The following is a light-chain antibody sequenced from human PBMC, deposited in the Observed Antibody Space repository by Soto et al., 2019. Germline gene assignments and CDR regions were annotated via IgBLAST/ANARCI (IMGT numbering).Light chain of an antibody. CDR2: YVS. CDR1: SSDVGGYNY. J-gene: IGLJ1*01. V-gene: IGLV2-14*01. Sequence: QSALTQPASVSGSPGQSITISCTGTSSDVGGYNYVSWYQQHPGKAPKLMIYYVSNRPSGVSNRFSGSKSGNTASLTISGLQAEDDAAYYCSSYTSSSTLYVFGTGTKVTVL. CDR3: SSYTSSSTLYV.